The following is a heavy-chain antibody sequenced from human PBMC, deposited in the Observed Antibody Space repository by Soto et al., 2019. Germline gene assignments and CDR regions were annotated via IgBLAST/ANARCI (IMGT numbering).Heavy chain of an antibody. D-gene: IGHD2-8*01. Sequence: EVQLLESGGGLVQPGGTLRLSCAASGFTFSSYDMSWVRQAPGKGLEWVSAISGSGVGTFYAESVKGRFTISRDNSKNTLYEQMNSMSVEDTARYYCAKEVDAWTNGYFDLWGQGTMVTDSS. CDR1: GFTFSSYD. CDR3: AKEVDAWTNGYFDL. J-gene: IGHJ3*01. V-gene: IGHV3-23*01. CDR2: ISGSGVGT.